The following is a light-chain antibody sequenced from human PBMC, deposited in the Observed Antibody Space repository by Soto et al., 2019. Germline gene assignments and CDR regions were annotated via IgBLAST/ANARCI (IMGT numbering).Light chain of an antibody. CDR1: SGHSIYA. Sequence: QLVLTQSPSASASLGASVKLTCTLSSGHSIYAIAWHQQQPEKGPRYLMKLNSDGSHTKGDGIPDRFSGSSSGAERYLTISSLQSEDEADYYCQTWGTDIKGVFGGGTKLTVL. CDR3: QTWGTDIKGV. CDR2: LNSDGSH. V-gene: IGLV4-69*01. J-gene: IGLJ2*01.